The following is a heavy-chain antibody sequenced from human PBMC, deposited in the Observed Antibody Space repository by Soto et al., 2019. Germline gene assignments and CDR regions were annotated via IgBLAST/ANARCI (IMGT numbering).Heavy chain of an antibody. D-gene: IGHD3-16*01. CDR3: AIRSLGAYYYGMDV. J-gene: IGHJ6*02. Sequence: QLQLQESGPGLVKPSETLSLTCTVSGGSISSSSYYWGWIRQPPGKGLEWIGSIYYSGSTYYNPSLKSRVTISVDTSKNQFALKLSSVTAADTAVYYCAIRSLGAYYYGMDVWGQGTTVTVSS. CDR2: IYYSGST. CDR1: GGSISSSSYY. V-gene: IGHV4-39*01.